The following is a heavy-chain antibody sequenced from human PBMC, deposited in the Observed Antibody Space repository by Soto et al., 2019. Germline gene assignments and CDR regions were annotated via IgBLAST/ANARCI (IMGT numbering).Heavy chain of an antibody. J-gene: IGHJ4*02. CDR1: GFTFSTYG. Sequence: GSLRLSCAASGFTFSTYGMHWVRQAPGMGLEWVAVIWYDGSHKDYVDSVKGRFAISRDNSKNILYLQMNSLRVEDTAVYYCARAVGPFDYWGQGTLVTVSS. D-gene: IGHD1-26*01. CDR2: IWYDGSHK. CDR3: ARAVGPFDY. V-gene: IGHV3-33*01.